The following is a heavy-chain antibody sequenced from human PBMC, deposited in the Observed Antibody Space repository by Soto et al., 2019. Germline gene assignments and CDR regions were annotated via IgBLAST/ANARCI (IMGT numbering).Heavy chain of an antibody. Sequence: EVQLLESGGGLVQPGGSLRLSCAASGFTFSNYAMIWVRQAPGKGLEWVSTISGAGGATFYADSVKGRFTISRDNSKSTLLLHLNSLRAEDRSIYYCAKEHGTYASVGGDYWGQGTLVTVSS. D-gene: IGHD1-26*01. CDR2: ISGAGGAT. J-gene: IGHJ4*02. V-gene: IGHV3-23*01. CDR1: GFTFSNYA. CDR3: AKEHGTYASVGGDY.